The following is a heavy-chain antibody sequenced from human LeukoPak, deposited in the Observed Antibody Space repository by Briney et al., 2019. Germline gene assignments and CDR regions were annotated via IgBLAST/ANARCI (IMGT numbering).Heavy chain of an antibody. CDR1: GFTFSTYS. CDR2: ISSSSSFI. D-gene: IGHD6-19*01. Sequence: GGSLRLSCAASGFTFSTYSKNWVRQAPGKGLEWVSSISSSSSFIFYADSVKGRFTISRDNAKNSLYLQMNSLRAEDTAVYYCARDRAVAGTGDYWGQGTLVTVSS. J-gene: IGHJ4*02. V-gene: IGHV3-21*01. CDR3: ARDRAVAGTGDY.